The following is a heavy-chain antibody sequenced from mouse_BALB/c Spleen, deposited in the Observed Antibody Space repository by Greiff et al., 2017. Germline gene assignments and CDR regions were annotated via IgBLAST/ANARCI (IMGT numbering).Heavy chain of an antibody. CDR1: GYAFSGYW. Sequence: QVQLQQSGAELVRPGSSVKISCKASGYAFSGYWMNWVKQRPGQGLEWIGQIYPGDGDTNYNGKFKGKATLTADKSSSTAYMQLSSLTSEDSAVYFCARSRGSSYEGYWGQGTTLTVSS. D-gene: IGHD1-1*01. V-gene: IGHV1-80*01. CDR2: IYPGDGDT. J-gene: IGHJ2*01. CDR3: ARSRGSSYEGY.